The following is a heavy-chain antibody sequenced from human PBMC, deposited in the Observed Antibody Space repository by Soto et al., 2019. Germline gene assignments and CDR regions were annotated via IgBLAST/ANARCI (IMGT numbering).Heavy chain of an antibody. CDR1: GCTFSSYA. CDR2: ISGSGGST. D-gene: IGHD3-22*01. J-gene: IGHJ3*02. V-gene: IGHV3-23*01. Sequence: GGSLRLSCAASGCTFSSYAMSWVRQAPGKGPEWVSAISGSGGSTYYADSVKGRFTISRDNSKNTLYLQMNSLRAEDTAVYYCARAVYDSITAAFDIWGQGTMVTVSS. CDR3: ARAVYDSITAAFDI.